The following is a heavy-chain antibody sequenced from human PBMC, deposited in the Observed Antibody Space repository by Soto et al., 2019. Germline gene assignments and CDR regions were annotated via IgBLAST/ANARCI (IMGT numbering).Heavy chain of an antibody. CDR3: AKVWSGSPCFDY. J-gene: IGHJ4*02. D-gene: IGHD3-3*01. CDR2: ISGSGGST. CDR1: GFTFSSYA. Sequence: EVQLLESGGGLVQPGGSLRLSCAASGFTFSSYAMSWVRQAPGKGLEWVSAISGSGGSTYYADSVKGRFTISRDNSKNTLHLQMNSLRAEDTAVYYCAKVWSGSPCFDYWGQGTLVTVSS. V-gene: IGHV3-23*01.